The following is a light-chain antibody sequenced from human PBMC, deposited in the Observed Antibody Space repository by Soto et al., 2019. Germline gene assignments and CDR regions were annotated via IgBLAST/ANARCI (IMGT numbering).Light chain of an antibody. CDR3: QQYDYWPLT. CDR1: QSVGSK. V-gene: IGKV3-15*01. J-gene: IGKJ4*01. CDR2: GAT. Sequence: EIVMTQSPATLSVSPGERVTLSCRASQSVGSKIAWYQQKPGQAPRLVIYGATTRAAGIPARLSGSGSGTEFTLTISSLQSEDSAVYPCQQYDYWPLTFGGGTKVEIK.